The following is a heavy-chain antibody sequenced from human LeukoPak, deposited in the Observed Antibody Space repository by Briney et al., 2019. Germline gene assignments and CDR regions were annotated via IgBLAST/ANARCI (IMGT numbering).Heavy chain of an antibody. D-gene: IGHD3-16*01. CDR2: ISYDGSNK. J-gene: IGHJ4*02. Sequence: GSLRLSCAASGFTFSSYAMHWVRQAPGKGLEWVAVISYDGSNKYYADSVKGRFTISRDNSKNTLYLQMNSLRAEDTAVYYCASRGGVGEAYYFDYWGQGTLSPSPQ. CDR3: ASRGGVGEAYYFDY. V-gene: IGHV3-30-3*01. CDR1: GFTFSSYA.